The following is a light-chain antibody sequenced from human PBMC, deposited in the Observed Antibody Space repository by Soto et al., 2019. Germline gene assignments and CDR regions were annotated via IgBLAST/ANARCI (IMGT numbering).Light chain of an antibody. J-gene: IGKJ5*01. CDR3: LQHTNFPIT. Sequence: DNQKTQSPSAMSASVGDRVTITCRASQDISNHLVWFQQKPGKVPKRLIYDASSLQTGVPSRFSGSGSGTDFTLTISSLQPEDFATYYCLQHTNFPITFGQGTRLEIK. CDR2: DAS. CDR1: QDISNH. V-gene: IGKV1-17*03.